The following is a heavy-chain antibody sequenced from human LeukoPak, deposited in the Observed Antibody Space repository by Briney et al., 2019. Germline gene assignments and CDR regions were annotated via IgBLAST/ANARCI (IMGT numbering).Heavy chain of an antibody. CDR2: INPNSGGT. J-gene: IGHJ5*01. Sequence: ASVKVSCKASGYTFTGYYMHWVRQAPGQGLEWMGWINPNSGGTNYAQKFQGRVTMTRDTSISTAYMELSRLRSDDTAVYYCARVDVLRFLEWFDYWGQGTLGTVSS. V-gene: IGHV1-2*02. CDR3: ARVDVLRFLEWFDY. D-gene: IGHD3-3*01. CDR1: GYTFTGYY.